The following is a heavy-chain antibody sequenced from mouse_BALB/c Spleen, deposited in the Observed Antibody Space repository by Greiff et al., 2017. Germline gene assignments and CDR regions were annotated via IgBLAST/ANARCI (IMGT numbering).Heavy chain of an antibody. CDR1: GFTFSSYA. J-gene: IGHJ3*01. D-gene: IGHD1-2*01. CDR2: ISSGGST. Sequence: EVNVVESGGGLVKPGGSLKLSCAASGFTFSSYAMSWVRQTPEKRLEWVASISSGGSTYYPDSVKGRFTISRDNARNILYLQMSSLRSEDTAMYYCAREGVLLRLPAWFAYWGQGTLVTVSA. CDR3: AREGVLLRLPAWFAY. V-gene: IGHV5-6-5*01.